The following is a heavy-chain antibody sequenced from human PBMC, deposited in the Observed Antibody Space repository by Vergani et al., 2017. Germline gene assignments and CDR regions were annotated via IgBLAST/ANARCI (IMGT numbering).Heavy chain of an antibody. CDR2: IIPIFGTA. J-gene: IGHJ6*02. CDR1: GGTFSSYA. CDR3: ASQSLNYDILTGYSRPEGALYYYGMDV. Sequence: QVQLVQSGAEVKKPGSSVKVSCKASGGTFSSYAISWVRQAPGQGLEWMGGIIPIFGTANYAQKFQGRVTITADKSTSTAYMELSSLRSEDTAVYYWASQSLNYDILTGYSRPEGALYYYGMDVWGQGTTVTVSS. V-gene: IGHV1-69*06. D-gene: IGHD3-9*01.